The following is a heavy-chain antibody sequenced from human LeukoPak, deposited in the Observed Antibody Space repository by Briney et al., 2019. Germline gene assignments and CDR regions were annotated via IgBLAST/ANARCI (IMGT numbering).Heavy chain of an antibody. D-gene: IGHD5-12*01. CDR1: GFTFNTYA. CDR2: ISGSGGKT. V-gene: IGHV3-23*01. CDR3: ARDQRYNGFDYSSH. Sequence: GGSLRLSCAASGFTFNTYAMSWVRQAPGKGLEWVATISGSGGKTYYGDFVKGRFTVSRVNSKNTLYLQMNSLRAEDTAIYYCARDQRYNGFDYSSHWGQGALVTVSS. J-gene: IGHJ4*02.